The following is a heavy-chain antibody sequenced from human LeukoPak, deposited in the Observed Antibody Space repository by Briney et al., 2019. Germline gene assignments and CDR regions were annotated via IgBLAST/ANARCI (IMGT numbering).Heavy chain of an antibody. CDR2: ISYDGSTI. Sequence: GGSLRLSCAASEFTFSNYALHWVRQAPGKGLQWVAVISYDGSTIHYADSVKGRFIISRDTSKNTLYLQMNSLRAEDTAVYYCARSGGLQKFDYWGQGTLVTVSS. J-gene: IGHJ4*02. V-gene: IGHV3-30-3*01. CDR3: ARSGGLQKFDY. D-gene: IGHD4-11*01. CDR1: EFTFSNYA.